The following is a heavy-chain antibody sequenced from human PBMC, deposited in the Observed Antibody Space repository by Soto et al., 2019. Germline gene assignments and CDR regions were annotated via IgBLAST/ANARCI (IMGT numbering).Heavy chain of an antibody. D-gene: IGHD6-19*01. CDR1: GYTFSGYY. V-gene: IGHV1-2*04. CDR2: INPNSGGT. CDR3: ARRRHSSGWYND. J-gene: IGHJ4*02. Sequence: ASVKVSCKASGYTFSGYYMHWVRQAPGQGLEWMGWINPNSGGTNYAQKFQGWVTMTRDTSISTAYMELSRLRSDDTAVYYCARRRHSSGWYNDWGQGTLVTVSS.